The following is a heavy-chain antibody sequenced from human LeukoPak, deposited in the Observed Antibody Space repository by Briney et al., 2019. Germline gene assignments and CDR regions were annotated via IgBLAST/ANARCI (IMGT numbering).Heavy chain of an antibody. Sequence: GGSLRLSCTASGFSFTDFDMNWVRQAPGKGLEWVSHTTHSGITTHYADSVKGRFTISRDNSKSTLYLQMNSLRAEDTAVYYCAKPVTGSIFDYWGRGILVTVSS. D-gene: IGHD6-19*01. CDR2: TTHSGITT. V-gene: IGHV3-23*01. CDR3: AKPVTGSIFDY. J-gene: IGHJ4*02. CDR1: GFSFTDFD.